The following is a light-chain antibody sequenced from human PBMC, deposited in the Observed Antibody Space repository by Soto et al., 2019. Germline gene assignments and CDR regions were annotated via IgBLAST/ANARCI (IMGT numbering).Light chain of an antibody. CDR1: QGISRW. Sequence: DIRMTQSPSSVSASVGDRVTITCRASQGISRWLTWYQQKPGEAPRLLIYAASSLESGVPSRFSGSGSGTDFTLTISSLQPDDFATYYCQQYNSYPWTFGQGTKVDIK. CDR3: QQYNSYPWT. V-gene: IGKV1D-16*01. J-gene: IGKJ1*01. CDR2: AAS.